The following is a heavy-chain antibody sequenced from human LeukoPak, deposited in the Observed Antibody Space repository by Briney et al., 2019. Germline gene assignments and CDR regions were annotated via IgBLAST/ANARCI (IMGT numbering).Heavy chain of an antibody. D-gene: IGHD6-19*01. CDR1: GYTFTSYG. CDR2: ISAYNGNT. Sequence: ASVRVSCKASGYTFTSYGISWVRQAPGQGLEWMGWISAYNGNTNYAQKLQGRVTMTTDTSTSTAYMELRSLRSDDTAVYYCARVGSGSPYYYYMDVWGKGTAVTVSS. J-gene: IGHJ6*03. V-gene: IGHV1-18*01. CDR3: ARVGSGSPYYYYMDV.